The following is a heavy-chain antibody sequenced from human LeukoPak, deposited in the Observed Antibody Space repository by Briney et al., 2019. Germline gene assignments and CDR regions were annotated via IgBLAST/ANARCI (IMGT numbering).Heavy chain of an antibody. CDR3: ARGKTIDY. CDR2: SIGYSGKA. J-gene: IGHJ4*02. D-gene: IGHD1-1*01. CDR1: DYTLTSFG. V-gene: IGHV1-18*01. Sequence: ASVKVSCKVPDYTLTSFGVSWVRQAPGQGLEWIGWSIGYSGKANYAQKLQGRITMTTDTSTSTVYMELRRLRSDDTAVYYCARGKTIDYWGQGTLVTVSS.